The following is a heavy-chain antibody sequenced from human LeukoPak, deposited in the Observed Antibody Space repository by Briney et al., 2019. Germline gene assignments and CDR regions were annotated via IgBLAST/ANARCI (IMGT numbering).Heavy chain of an antibody. CDR3: ARSVGYCSSASCYVNWFDP. CDR2: IYASGGT. J-gene: IGHJ5*02. V-gene: IGHV4-4*07. D-gene: IGHD2-2*01. CDR1: GGSISRYY. Sequence: PSETLSLTCTVSGGSISRYYWSWIRQPAGKGLEWIGRIYASGGTNYNPSLKSRLTISVDKSKNQFSLRLSSVTAADTAVYYCARSVGYCSSASCYVNWFDPWGQGTLVTDSS.